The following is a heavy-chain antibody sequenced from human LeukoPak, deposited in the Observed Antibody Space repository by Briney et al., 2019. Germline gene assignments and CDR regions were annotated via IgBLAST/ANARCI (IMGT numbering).Heavy chain of an antibody. J-gene: IGHJ5*02. V-gene: IGHV1-18*01. CDR1: GYTFTNYG. CDR3: ARDWDAMNNCFDP. Sequence: ASVKVSCKASGYTFTNYGISWARQAPGQGLEWMGWISTNSDIRTYAQTLQGRFTMTTDTATTTAYTELNNLTFDDTAVYYCARDWDAMNNCFDPWGQGTPVTVSS. D-gene: IGHD1-26*01. CDR2: ISTNSDIR.